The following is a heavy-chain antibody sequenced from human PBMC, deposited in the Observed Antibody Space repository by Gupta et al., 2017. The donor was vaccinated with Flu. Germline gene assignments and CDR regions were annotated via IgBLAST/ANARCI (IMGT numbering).Heavy chain of an antibody. CDR3: ATVSLQWELPYSFDH. D-gene: IGHD4-23*01. V-gene: IGHV3-48*03. CDR1: GLTFRNYE. Sequence: EVRLVESGGGLVQPGGSLRLSCAAPGLTFRNYEMNWVSQAPGKGLEWISYISSGGYTIYYSDAVKGRFTISRDNAKNSLHLQMDSLRAEDSAVYYCATVSLQWELPYSFDHWGQGALVTVSS. J-gene: IGHJ4*02. CDR2: ISSGGYTI.